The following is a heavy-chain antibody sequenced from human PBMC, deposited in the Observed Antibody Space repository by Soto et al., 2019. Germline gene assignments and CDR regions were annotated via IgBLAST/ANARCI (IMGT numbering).Heavy chain of an antibody. CDR3: ARALTVTTDDP. Sequence: PGGALRVFCAASGFTLNTYEMHWVRQAPGKGLACVSYISGRGDTISSADSVEGRFTISRDNDKTSLYLRMNSLRAEDTAVYHSARALTVTTDDPWGQGTLVTVSA. V-gene: IGHV3-48*03. J-gene: IGHJ5*02. D-gene: IGHD4-17*01. CDR2: ISGRGDTI. CDR1: GFTLNTYE.